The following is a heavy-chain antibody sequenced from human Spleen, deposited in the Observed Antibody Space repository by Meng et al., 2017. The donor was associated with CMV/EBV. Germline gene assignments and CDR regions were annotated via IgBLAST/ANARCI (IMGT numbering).Heavy chain of an antibody. D-gene: IGHD6-19*01. J-gene: IGHJ4*02. Sequence: GESLKISCAASGFTFSDYVMNWVRQAPEKGLEWVSSISSSGTSRSYADSLKGRFTISRDNAKNSLYLQMNSLRAEDTAVYYCASTGGGWDDYWGRGTLVTVSS. CDR2: ISSSGTSR. CDR3: ASTGGGWDDY. CDR1: GFTFSDYV. V-gene: IGHV3-21*01.